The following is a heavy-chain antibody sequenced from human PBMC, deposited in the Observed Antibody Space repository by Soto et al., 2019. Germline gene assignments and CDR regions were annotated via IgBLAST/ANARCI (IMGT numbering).Heavy chain of an antibody. CDR3: AKDNLQIAVAPWSY. D-gene: IGHD6-19*01. J-gene: IGHJ4*02. V-gene: IGHV3-23*01. CDR1: GFNFRDYA. Sequence: GGSLRLSCATSGFNFRDYAMTWVRQAPGKALEWVAAIPGTGHMSYYADSVRGRFTISRDNSKNTLYLQMNSLRAEDTAVYYCAKDNLQIAVAPWSYWGQGTLVTVSS. CDR2: IPGTGHMS.